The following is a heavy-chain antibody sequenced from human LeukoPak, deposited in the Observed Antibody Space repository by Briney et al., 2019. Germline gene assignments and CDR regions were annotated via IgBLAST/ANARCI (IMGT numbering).Heavy chain of an antibody. V-gene: IGHV1-2*06. CDR1: GYTFTGYY. CDR2: INPDSGGT. J-gene: IGHJ4*02. CDR3: AAYDSSGYYYARGSLDY. D-gene: IGHD3-22*01. Sequence: GASVKVSCKASGYTFTGYYMHWVRQAPGQGLEWMGRINPDSGGTNYAQKFQGRVTMTRDTSISTAYMELSRLRSDDTAVYYCAAYDSSGYYYARGSLDYWGQGSLVTVSS.